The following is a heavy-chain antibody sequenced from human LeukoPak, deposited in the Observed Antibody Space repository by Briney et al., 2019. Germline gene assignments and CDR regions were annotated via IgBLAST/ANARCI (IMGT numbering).Heavy chain of an antibody. CDR1: GGSISSSSYY. J-gene: IGHJ4*02. CDR2: IYYSGST. Sequence: PSETLSLTCTVSGGSISSSSYYWGWIRQPPGKGLEWIGSIYYSGSTYYNPSLKSRVTISVDTSKNQFSLKLSSVTAADTAVYYCARKDGVDTAMVTPSSYYFDYWGQGTLVTVSS. D-gene: IGHD5-18*01. V-gene: IGHV4-39*01. CDR3: ARKDGVDTAMVTPSSYYFDY.